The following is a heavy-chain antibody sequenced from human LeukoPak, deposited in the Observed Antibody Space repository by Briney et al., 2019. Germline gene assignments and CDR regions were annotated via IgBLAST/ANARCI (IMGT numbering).Heavy chain of an antibody. V-gene: IGHV3-7*05. J-gene: IGHJ5*02. CDR3: ARASDPWLQLT. CDR2: IKEDGSAK. D-gene: IGHD5-24*01. CDR1: GFTFRNYW. Sequence: GGSLRLSCAASGFTFRNYWMIWVRQAPGKGLEWLGNIKEDGSAKRYADSVRGRFTISRDNAQTTLYLQMNSLRVEDTAVYYCARASDPWLQLTWGQGTLVTVSS.